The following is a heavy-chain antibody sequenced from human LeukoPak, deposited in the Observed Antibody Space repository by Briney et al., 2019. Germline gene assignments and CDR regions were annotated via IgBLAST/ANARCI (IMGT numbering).Heavy chain of an antibody. J-gene: IGHJ3*02. CDR1: GFTFSNYA. CDR3: AKDHDYYASGPI. CDR2: ISGNGDST. D-gene: IGHD3-10*01. Sequence: WGSLRLSCAASGFTFSNYAMNWVRQAPGKGLEWVSAISGNGDSTYYADSVKGRFTISRDNSKNTLYLQMNSLRAEDTAVYYCAKDHDYYASGPIWGQGTMVTVSS. V-gene: IGHV3-23*01.